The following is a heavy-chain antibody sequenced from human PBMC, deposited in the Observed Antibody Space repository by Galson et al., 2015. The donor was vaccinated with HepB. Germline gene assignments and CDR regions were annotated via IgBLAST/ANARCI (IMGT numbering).Heavy chain of an antibody. V-gene: IGHV1-3*01. D-gene: IGHD1-7*01. CDR3: ATMDRELRP. CDR1: GYRFTMYT. CDR2: INPGNGNT. J-gene: IGHJ5*02. Sequence: SVKVSCKASGYRFTMYTMYWVRQAPGQSLEWMGWINPGNGNTKYSQNFQGRVTITRDISATTAYMELSSLRFEDTAVYYCATMDRELRPWGQGTPVTVSA.